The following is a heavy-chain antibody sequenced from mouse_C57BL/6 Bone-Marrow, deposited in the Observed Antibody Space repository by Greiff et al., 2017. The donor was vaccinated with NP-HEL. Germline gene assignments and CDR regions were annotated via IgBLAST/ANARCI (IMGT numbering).Heavy chain of an antibody. D-gene: IGHD1-1*01. CDR2: INPSTGGT. CDR1: GYSFTGYY. V-gene: IGHV1-43*01. CDR3: ARHGATNREGYYYGSSRYFDV. J-gene: IGHJ1*03. Sequence: EVQLQQSGPELVKPGASVKISCKASGYSFTGYYMHWVKQSSEKSLEWIGEINPSTGGTSYNQKFKGKATLTVDKSSSTAYMQLKSLTSEDSAVYYCARHGATNREGYYYGSSRYFDVWGTGTTVTVSS.